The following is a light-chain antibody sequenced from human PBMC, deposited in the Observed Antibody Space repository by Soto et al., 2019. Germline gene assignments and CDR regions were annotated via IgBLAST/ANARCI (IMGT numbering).Light chain of an antibody. J-gene: IGKJ4*01. CDR1: QSVSSS. V-gene: IGKV3-20*01. Sequence: EIVLTQSPGTLSLSPGERATLSCRASQSVSSSLAWYQQKPGQAPRLLINGASSRATGIPDRFSGSGSGTDFTLTISRLEPEDFAVYYCQQYGSSPPLTFGGGTKLEIK. CDR2: GAS. CDR3: QQYGSSPPLT.